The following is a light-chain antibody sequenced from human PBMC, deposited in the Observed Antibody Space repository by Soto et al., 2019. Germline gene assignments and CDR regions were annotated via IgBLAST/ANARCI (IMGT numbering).Light chain of an antibody. V-gene: IGKV3-11*01. Sequence: EILMTQSPATLSLSPGERATRSRRASQSVGKYLVWYQQKPGQAPRLLIYDASNRATGIPARFSGSGSGTDFTLTISSLEPEDFAVYYCQQRSNWPSITFGQGTRLEIK. J-gene: IGKJ5*01. CDR1: QSVGKY. CDR2: DAS. CDR3: QQRSNWPSIT.